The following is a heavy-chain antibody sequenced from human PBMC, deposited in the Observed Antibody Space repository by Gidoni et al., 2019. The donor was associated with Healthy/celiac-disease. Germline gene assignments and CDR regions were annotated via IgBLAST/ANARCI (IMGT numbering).Heavy chain of an antibody. CDR2: IYYSGRT. J-gene: IGHJ6*02. D-gene: IGHD3-10*01. CDR3: ARLFRGYYGSGTRRGYYYGMDV. CDR1: GGSISSSSYY. Sequence: QLQLQESGPGLVKPSETLSLTCTVSGGSISSSSYYWGWIRQPPGKGLELIWSIYYSGRTYYNPSLKSRVTISVDTSKNQFSLKLSSVTAADTAVYYCARLFRGYYGSGTRRGYYYGMDVWGQGTTVTVSS. V-gene: IGHV4-39*01.